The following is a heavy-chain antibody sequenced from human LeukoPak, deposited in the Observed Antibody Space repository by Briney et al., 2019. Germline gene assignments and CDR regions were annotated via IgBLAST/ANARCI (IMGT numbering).Heavy chain of an antibody. CDR1: GFTFSSYD. D-gene: IGHD2-2*01. J-gene: IGHJ5*01. Sequence: PGGSLRLSCAACGFTFSSYDMHWVRQATGKGLEWVSAIGTAGDTYYPGSVKGRFTISRDNTKNTLYLQMNSLRAEDTAVYYCAKDRHAPGRYCSSTSCFPFDSWGQGTLVTVSS. CDR2: IGTAGDT. V-gene: IGHV3-13*01. CDR3: AKDRHAPGRYCSSTSCFPFDS.